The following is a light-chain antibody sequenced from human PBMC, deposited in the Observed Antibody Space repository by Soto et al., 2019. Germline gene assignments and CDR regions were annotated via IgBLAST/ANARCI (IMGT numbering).Light chain of an antibody. V-gene: IGKV1-27*01. Sequence: DIQITQSPSSLPASVGDRVTITCRASQGIGNYLVWYQQKTGKVHKLLIYGASILKSGVPSRFSGSGSGTYFTLTIRSLQPEDAPTYYCQKYDTVPWTFGQGTKVDI. J-gene: IGKJ1*01. CDR2: GAS. CDR1: QGIGNY. CDR3: QKYDTVPWT.